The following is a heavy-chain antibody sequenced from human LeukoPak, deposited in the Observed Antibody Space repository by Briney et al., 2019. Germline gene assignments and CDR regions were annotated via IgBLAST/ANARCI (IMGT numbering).Heavy chain of an antibody. V-gene: IGHV3-30*18. CDR1: GFTFSSYG. J-gene: IGHJ4*02. Sequence: PGGSLRLSCAASGFTFSSYGMHWVRQAPGKGLEWVAVISYDGSNKYYADSVKGRFTISRDNSKNTLYLQMNSLRAEDTAVYYCAKDLIAAADYFDYWGQGTLVTGSS. D-gene: IGHD6-13*01. CDR3: AKDLIAAADYFDY. CDR2: ISYDGSNK.